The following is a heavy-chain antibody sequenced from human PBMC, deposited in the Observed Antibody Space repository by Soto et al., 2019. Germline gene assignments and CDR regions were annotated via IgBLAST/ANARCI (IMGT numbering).Heavy chain of an antibody. J-gene: IGHJ6*02. Sequence: QVQLRESGPGLVMPSQTLSLTCTVSGDSISSGNKYWSWIRQAPGKGLEWIGYIFSSGTIYYNPSLKTRLTMSLATSENQFSLKLNSLTDADTAVYYCARVPSPFDYYYAMDVWGQGTTVTVSS. CDR1: GDSISSGNKY. CDR2: IFSSGTI. D-gene: IGHD3-16*01. CDR3: ARVPSPFDYYYAMDV. V-gene: IGHV4-30-4*01.